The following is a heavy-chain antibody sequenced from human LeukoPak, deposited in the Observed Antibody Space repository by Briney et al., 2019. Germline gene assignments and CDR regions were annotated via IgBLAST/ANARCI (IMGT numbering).Heavy chain of an antibody. V-gene: IGHV3-74*01. CDR1: GFTFSSYW. J-gene: IGHJ4*02. CDR2: INSDGSST. Sequence: GGSLRLSCAASGFTFSSYWMHWVRQAPGKGLVWVSRINSDGSSTSYADSVKGRFTISRDNAKNTLYLQMNSLRAEDTAVYYCARDYDFWSGYSPLYYFDYWGQGTLVTVSS. CDR3: ARDYDFWSGYSPLYYFDY. D-gene: IGHD3-3*01.